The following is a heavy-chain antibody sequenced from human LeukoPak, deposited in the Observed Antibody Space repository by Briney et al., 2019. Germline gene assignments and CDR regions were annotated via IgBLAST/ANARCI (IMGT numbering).Heavy chain of an antibody. CDR3: ARAHPIDY. CDR1: GGSFSGYY. J-gene: IGHJ4*02. V-gene: IGHV4-34*01. CDR2: INHSGST. Sequence: SETLSLICAVYGGSFSGYYWSWIRQPPGKGLEWIGEINHSGSTNYNPSLKSRVTISVDTSKNQFSLKLSSVTAADTAVYYCARAHPIDYWGQGTLVTVSS.